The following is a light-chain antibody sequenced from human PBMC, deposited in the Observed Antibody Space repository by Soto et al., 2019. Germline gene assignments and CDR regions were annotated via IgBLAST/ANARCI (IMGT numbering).Light chain of an antibody. J-gene: IGKJ5*01. CDR3: HQGSNWPLT. Sequence: ESVLTQSPATLSLSPGERATLSCRASQSVSSYLAWYQQKPGQAPRLLIYDASNRATGIPARFSGSGSGTDFTLTISCLEPEDFAVYYCHQGSNWPLTCGQGTRLAIK. CDR1: QSVSSY. CDR2: DAS. V-gene: IGKV3-11*01.